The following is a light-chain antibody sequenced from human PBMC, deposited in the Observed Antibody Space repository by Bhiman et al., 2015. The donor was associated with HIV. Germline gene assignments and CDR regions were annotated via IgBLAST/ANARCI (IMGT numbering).Light chain of an antibody. CDR2: EVN. CDR1: SSDFGAYNY. J-gene: IGLJ1*01. CDR3: AVWDDSLNGYV. V-gene: IGLV2-8*01. Sequence: QSALTQPPSASGSPGQSVAISCTGTSSDFGAYNYVSWYQQHPGKAPKLIISEVNKRPSGVPDRFSGSKSGNTASLAISGLQAEDEADYHCAVWDDSLNGYVFGTGTKVTVV.